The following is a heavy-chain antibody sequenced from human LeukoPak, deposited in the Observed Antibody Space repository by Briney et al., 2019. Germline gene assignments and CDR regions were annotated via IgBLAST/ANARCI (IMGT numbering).Heavy chain of an antibody. CDR2: ISSDAASI. CDR1: GFTFSSYE. D-gene: IGHD3-9*01. Sequence: GGSLRLSCAASGFTFSSYEMNWVRQAPGKGLEWVPYISSDAASIYYADSVRGRFTISRDNAKNSLFLQVYSLRDEDTAVYYCARGMNGVGGYDILIDYWGQGTLVTVSS. J-gene: IGHJ4*02. CDR3: ARGMNGVGGYDILIDY. V-gene: IGHV3-48*03.